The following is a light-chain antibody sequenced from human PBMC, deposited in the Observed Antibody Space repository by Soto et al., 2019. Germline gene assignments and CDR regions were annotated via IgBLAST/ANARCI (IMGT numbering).Light chain of an antibody. J-gene: IGLJ1*01. V-gene: IGLV2-14*01. CDR3: SSYTSTSTL. CDR2: DVT. Sequence: QSALTQPASVSGSPGQSITISCTGTSSDVGGYKYVSWYQLHPGTAPKLVIYDVTNRPSGVSNRFSGSKSGNTASLTISGLQAEDEAYYFCSSYTSTSTLFGTGTKVTVL. CDR1: SSDVGGYKY.